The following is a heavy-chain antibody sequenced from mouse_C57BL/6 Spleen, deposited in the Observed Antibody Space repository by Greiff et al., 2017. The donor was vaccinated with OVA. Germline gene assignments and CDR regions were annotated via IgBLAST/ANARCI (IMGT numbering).Heavy chain of an antibody. CDR1: GYTFTSYW. CDR2: IDPSDSET. Sequence: QVQLKQPGAELVRPGSSVKLSCKASGYTFTSYWMHWVKQRPIQGLEWIGNIDPSDSETHYNQKFKDKATLTVDKSSSTAYMQLSSLTSEDSAVYYCSREGAAQAWFAYWGQGTLVTVSA. V-gene: IGHV1-52*01. D-gene: IGHD3-2*02. CDR3: SREGAAQAWFAY. J-gene: IGHJ3*01.